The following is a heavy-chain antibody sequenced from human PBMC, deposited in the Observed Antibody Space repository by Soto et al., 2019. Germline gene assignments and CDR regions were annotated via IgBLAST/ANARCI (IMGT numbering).Heavy chain of an antibody. CDR2: ISYDGSNK. V-gene: IGHV3-30-3*01. CDR3: ARVGWEGGATPGLAYYYGMDV. CDR1: GFTFSSYA. Sequence: GGSLRLSCAASGFTFSSYAMHWVRQAPGKGLEWVAVISYDGSNKYYADSVKGRFTISRDNSKNTLYLQMNSLRAEDTAVYYCARVGWEGGATPGLAYYYGMDVWGQGTTVTVPS. J-gene: IGHJ6*02. D-gene: IGHD5-12*01.